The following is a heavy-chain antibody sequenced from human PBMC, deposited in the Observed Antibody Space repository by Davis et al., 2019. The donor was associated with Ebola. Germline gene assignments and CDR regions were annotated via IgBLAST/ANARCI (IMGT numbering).Heavy chain of an antibody. Sequence: SETLSLTCTVSGGSISSYYWSWIRQPPGKGLEWIGYIYYSGSTNYNPSLKSRVTISVDTSKNQFSLKLSSVTAADTAVYCCARGDVRNIVATTYGMDVWGQGTTVTVSS. D-gene: IGHD5-12*01. CDR2: IYYSGST. CDR3: ARGDVRNIVATTYGMDV. J-gene: IGHJ6*02. V-gene: IGHV4-59*01. CDR1: GGSISSYY.